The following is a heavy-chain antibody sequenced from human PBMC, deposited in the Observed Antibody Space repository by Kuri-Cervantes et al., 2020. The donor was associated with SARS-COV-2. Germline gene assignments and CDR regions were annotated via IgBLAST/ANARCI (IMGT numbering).Heavy chain of an antibody. CDR3: ARSRYYYGSGFFDY. J-gene: IGHJ4*02. CDR1: GFTFSAYV. Sequence: GGSLRLSCAASGFTFSAYVMHWVRQATGKGLEWVSAIGTAGDTYYPGSVKGRFTISRENAKNSLYLQMNSLRAGDTAVYYCARSRYYYGSGFFDYWGQGTLVTVSS. D-gene: IGHD3-10*01. CDR2: IGTAGDT. V-gene: IGHV3-13*01.